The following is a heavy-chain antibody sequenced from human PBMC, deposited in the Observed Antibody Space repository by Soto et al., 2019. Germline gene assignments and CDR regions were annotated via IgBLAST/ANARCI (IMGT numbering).Heavy chain of an antibody. J-gene: IGHJ6*02. V-gene: IGHV1-2*04. CDR3: ARDLVDNRYSSSWYPPYYYYGMDV. D-gene: IGHD6-13*01. CDR2: INPNSGGT. Sequence: ASVKVSCKASGYTFTGYYMHWVRQAPGQGLEWMGWINPNSGGTNYAQKFQGWVTMTRDTSISTAYMELSRLRSDDTAVYYCARDLVDNRYSSSWYPPYYYYGMDVWGQGTTVTVSS. CDR1: GYTFTGYY.